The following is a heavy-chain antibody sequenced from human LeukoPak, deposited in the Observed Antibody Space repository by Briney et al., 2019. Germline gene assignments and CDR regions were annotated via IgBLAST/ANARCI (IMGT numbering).Heavy chain of an antibody. D-gene: IGHD3-22*01. Sequence: RAGGSLRLSCAASGLTDSSNYMSWARQAEGKGLEWVSVIYSCGSPYYADFVKGRFTISRDDSKNTLYLQMNSLRADDTAIYFCGYYDSSGYYYGRLRYWGQGTPVTVSS. J-gene: IGHJ4*02. V-gene: IGHV3-53*01. CDR2: IYSCGSP. CDR1: GLTDSSNY. CDR3: GYYDSSGYYYGRLRY.